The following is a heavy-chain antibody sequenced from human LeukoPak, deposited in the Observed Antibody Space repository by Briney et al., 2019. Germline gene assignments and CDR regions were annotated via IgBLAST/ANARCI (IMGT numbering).Heavy chain of an antibody. CDR1: GGSISSGGYY. Sequence: SETLSLTCTVSGGSISSGGYYWSWIRQHPGKGLEWIGYIYYSGSTYYNPSLKSRVTISVDTSKNQFSLKLSSVTAADTAVYYWARETRAGSQNGFAPWGQGPLVTVPS. V-gene: IGHV4-31*03. J-gene: IGHJ5*02. CDR3: ARETRAGSQNGFAP. D-gene: IGHD3-10*01. CDR2: IYYSGST.